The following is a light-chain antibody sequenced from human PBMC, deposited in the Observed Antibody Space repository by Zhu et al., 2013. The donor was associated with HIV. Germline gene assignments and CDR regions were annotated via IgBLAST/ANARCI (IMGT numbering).Light chain of an antibody. CDR1: SSNIGSNP. Sequence: QSVLTQPPSASGTPGQTVTISCSGGSSNIGSNPVNWYQQLPGTAPKSLIYGNSNRPSGVPDRFSGSKSGTSASLAITGLQAEDEADYYCQSYDSSLSGWVFGGGTKLTVL. CDR2: GNS. CDR3: QSYDSSLSGWV. J-gene: IGLJ3*02. V-gene: IGLV1-40*01.